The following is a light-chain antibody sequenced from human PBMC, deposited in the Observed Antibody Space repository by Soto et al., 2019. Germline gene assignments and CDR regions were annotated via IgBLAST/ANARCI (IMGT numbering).Light chain of an antibody. Sequence: QSALTQPASVSGSPGQSITISCTGTSSDVGGYNYVSWYQQHPGKAPKLMIYGVSYRPSGVSNRFSGSKSGNTASLTISGLQAEDEADYYCSSHTTKTPVVFGGGTKLTVL. CDR1: SSDVGGYNY. V-gene: IGLV2-14*01. CDR2: GVS. J-gene: IGLJ2*01. CDR3: SSHTTKTPVV.